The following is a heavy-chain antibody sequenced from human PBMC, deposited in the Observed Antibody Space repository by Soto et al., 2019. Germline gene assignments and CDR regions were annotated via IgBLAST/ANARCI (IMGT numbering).Heavy chain of an antibody. J-gene: IGHJ6*02. D-gene: IGHD1-26*01. CDR1: GFTFSYYE. CDR2: IDRNGSPV. V-gene: IGHV3-48*03. Sequence: PGGSLRLSCAASGFTFSYYEMNWVRQAPGKGLEWVSYIDRNGSPVYDADSVKGRFSISRDNAKNSLFLQMNSLRAEDSAVYYCARAGGFHSDFYGLDVWGQGTTVTVSS. CDR3: ARAGGFHSDFYGLDV.